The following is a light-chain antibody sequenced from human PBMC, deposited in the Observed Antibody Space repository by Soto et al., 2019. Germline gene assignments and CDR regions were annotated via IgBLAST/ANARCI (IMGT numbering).Light chain of an antibody. Sequence: EVVMTQSPATLSVSPGERAPLSCRARQTVSRNLAWYQQRPGQAPRLLIYDISNRATGVPARFSGSGSETEFTLTIRSLQSEDFAVYFCQQYNNWPSFGQGTRLEIK. CDR3: QQYNNWPS. J-gene: IGKJ5*01. CDR2: DIS. V-gene: IGKV3-15*01. CDR1: QTVSRN.